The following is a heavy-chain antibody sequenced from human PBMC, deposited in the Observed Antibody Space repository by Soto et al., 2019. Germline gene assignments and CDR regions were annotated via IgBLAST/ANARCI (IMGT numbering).Heavy chain of an antibody. CDR2: IYYSGST. V-gene: IGHV4-39*01. J-gene: IGHJ4*02. D-gene: IGHD3-10*01. Sequence: QLQLQESGPGLVKPSETLSLTCTVSGGSISSSSYYWGWIRQPPGKGLEWIGSIYYSGSTYYNPSPKSRVTISVDTSKNQFSLKLSSVTAAATAVYYYARRMPMVRGGIDYWGQGTLVTVSS. CDR1: GGSISSSSYY. CDR3: ARRMPMVRGGIDY.